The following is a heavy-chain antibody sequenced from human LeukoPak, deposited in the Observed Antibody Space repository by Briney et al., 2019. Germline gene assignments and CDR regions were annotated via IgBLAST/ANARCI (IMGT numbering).Heavy chain of an antibody. CDR3: ARWTAAYYYYYYMDV. CDR2: INWNGGST. J-gene: IGHJ6*03. CDR1: GFTFSNHG. D-gene: IGHD3/OR15-3a*01. Sequence: GGSLRLSCAASGFTFSNHGMNWVRQAPGKGLEWVSGINWNGGSTGYADSVKGRFTISRDNAKNSLYLQMNSLRAEDTALYYCARWTAAYYYYYYMDVWGKGTTVTVSS. V-gene: IGHV3-20*04.